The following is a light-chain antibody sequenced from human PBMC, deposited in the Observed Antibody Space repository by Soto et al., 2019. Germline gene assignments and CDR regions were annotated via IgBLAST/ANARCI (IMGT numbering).Light chain of an antibody. CDR1: QSVDSN. J-gene: IGKJ1*01. CDR3: MQALQTQT. CDR2: AVS. Sequence: EIVMTQSPATLSVSPGDGATLSCRGSQSVDSNLAWYQQKPGQTPRLLISAVSTGATGVPARFSGSGSGTDFTLKISRVEAEDVGVYYCMQALQTQTFGQGTKVDIK. V-gene: IGKV3-15*01.